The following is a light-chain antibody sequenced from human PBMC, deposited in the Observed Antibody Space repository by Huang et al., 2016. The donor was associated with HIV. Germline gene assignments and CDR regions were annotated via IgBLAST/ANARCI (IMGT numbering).Light chain of an antibody. V-gene: IGKV3-15*01. J-gene: IGKJ2*01. CDR1: QSVGST. CDR2: GAS. Sequence: IVMTLSPGTLSVSPGERATLSCRASQSVGSTLAWYQQKPGQSPRLLIYGASTRATGIPARFSGSGSGTEFTLTISSLQSEDFAVYYCQQYYKLYTFGQGTKLEIK. CDR3: QQYYKLYT.